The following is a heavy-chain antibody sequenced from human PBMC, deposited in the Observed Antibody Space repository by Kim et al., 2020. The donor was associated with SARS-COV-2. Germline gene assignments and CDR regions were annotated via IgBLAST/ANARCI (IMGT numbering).Heavy chain of an antibody. V-gene: IGHV4-34*01. CDR3: ARGVYRSGTKTYGMDV. D-gene: IGHD2-15*01. J-gene: IGHJ6*02. Sequence: SLKSRVTISVDTSKNQFSLKLSSVTAADTAVYYCARGVYRSGTKTYGMDVWGQGTTVTVSS.